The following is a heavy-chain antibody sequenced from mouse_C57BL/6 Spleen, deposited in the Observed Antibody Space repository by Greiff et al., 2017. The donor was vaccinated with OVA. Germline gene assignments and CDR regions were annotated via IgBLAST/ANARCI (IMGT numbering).Heavy chain of an antibody. J-gene: IGHJ2*01. Sequence: EVKLMESGPGLVKPSQSLSLTCSVTGYSITSGYYWNWIRQFPGNKLEWMGYISYDGSNNYNPSLKNRISITRDTSKNQFFLKLNSVTTEDTATYYCEVTTDIDYWGQGTTLTVSS. CDR2: ISYDGSN. CDR1: GYSITSGYY. D-gene: IGHD2-2*01. CDR3: EVTTDIDY. V-gene: IGHV3-6*01.